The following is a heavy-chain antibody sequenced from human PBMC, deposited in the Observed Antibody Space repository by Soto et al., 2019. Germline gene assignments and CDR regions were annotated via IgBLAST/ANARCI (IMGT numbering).Heavy chain of an antibody. J-gene: IGHJ4*02. Sequence: QVQLVESGGGVVQPGRSLRLSCAASGFTFSSYAMHWVRQAPGKGLEWEAVISYDGSNKYYADSVKGRFTISRDNSKNTLYLQMNSLRAEDTAVYYCARVTTVTEFDYWGQGTLVTVSS. CDR3: ARVTTVTEFDY. CDR1: GFTFSSYA. D-gene: IGHD4-17*01. V-gene: IGHV3-30-3*01. CDR2: ISYDGSNK.